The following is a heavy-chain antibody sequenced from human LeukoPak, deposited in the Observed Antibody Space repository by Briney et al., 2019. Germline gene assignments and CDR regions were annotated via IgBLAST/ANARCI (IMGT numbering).Heavy chain of an antibody. CDR1: GFTFSSYG. CDR2: ISDDGNNK. J-gene: IGHJ4*02. V-gene: IGHV3-30*03. D-gene: IGHD4-17*01. Sequence: GRSLRLSCAASGFTFSSYGMHWVRQAPGKGLEWVAIISDDGNNKDYADSVKGRFTISRDNAKNSLYLQMNSLRAEDTAVYYCARDLGMTDGDYVSYFDYWGQGTLVTVSS. CDR3: ARDLGMTDGDYVSYFDY.